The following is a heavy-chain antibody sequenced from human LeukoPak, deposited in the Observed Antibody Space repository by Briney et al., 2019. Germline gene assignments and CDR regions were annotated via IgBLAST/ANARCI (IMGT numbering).Heavy chain of an antibody. J-gene: IGHJ5*02. CDR3: ARCLIGAASNWFDP. V-gene: IGHV4-39*07. Sequence: KPSETLSLTCTVSGGSISSSDFYWGWIRQPPGKGLEWVGTIYYSGSTYYNPSLKSRVTISLDTSKNQFSLKLSSVTAADTAVYYCARCLIGAASNWFDPWGQGILVTVSS. CDR2: IYYSGST. CDR1: GGSISSSDFY. D-gene: IGHD6-13*01.